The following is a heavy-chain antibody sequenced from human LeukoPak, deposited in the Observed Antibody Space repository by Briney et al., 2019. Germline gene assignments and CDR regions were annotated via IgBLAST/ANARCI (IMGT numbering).Heavy chain of an antibody. V-gene: IGHV4-39*01. D-gene: IGHD2-2*01. J-gene: IGHJ4*02. CDR3: ARHYCSSASCYVDF. CDR2: MYYSGST. CDR1: GGSISSSTYY. Sequence: PSETLSLTCTVSGGSISSSTYYWGWIRQPPGKGLEWIDMMYYSGSTYYNPSLKRLVTISVDTSKNQFSLKLSSVTAADTAVYYCARHYCSSASCYVDFWGQGTLVTVSS.